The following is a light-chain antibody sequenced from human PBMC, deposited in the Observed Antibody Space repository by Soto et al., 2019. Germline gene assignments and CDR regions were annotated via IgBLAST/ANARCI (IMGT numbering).Light chain of an antibody. CDR1: SSNIGSNS. V-gene: IGLV1-44*01. Sequence: QLVLTQPPSESGTPGQRVTISCSGSSSNIGSNSVSWFQQLPGTAPKLLISNSNQRPSGVPDRFSGSKSGTSASLAISGLQSEDEADYFCAAWDASLNAGVFGGGTKVTVL. CDR2: NSN. J-gene: IGLJ3*02. CDR3: AAWDASLNAGV.